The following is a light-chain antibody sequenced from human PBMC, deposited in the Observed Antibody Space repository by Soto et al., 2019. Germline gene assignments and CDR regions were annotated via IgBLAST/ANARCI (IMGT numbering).Light chain of an antibody. CDR1: QSISSY. Sequence: DIQMTQSPSSLSASVGDRVTITCRASQSISSYLNWYQQKPGKAPKLLIYAASSLQSGVPSRFSDSGSGTDFTLTISSLQPEDFATYYCQQSYSTLQTFGQGTKVEIK. CDR3: QQSYSTLQT. V-gene: IGKV1-39*01. J-gene: IGKJ1*01. CDR2: AAS.